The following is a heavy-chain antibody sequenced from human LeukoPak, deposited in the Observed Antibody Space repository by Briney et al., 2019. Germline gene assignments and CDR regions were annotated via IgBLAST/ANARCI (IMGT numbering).Heavy chain of an antibody. CDR1: GFTFSTYA. J-gene: IGHJ6*02. CDR3: ARDLIPGYPYYYGMDV. D-gene: IGHD6-25*01. Sequence: PGGSLRLSCATSGFTFSTYAMQWVRQAPGKGLEWVAVISYDGSNKYYADSVKGRFTISRDNSKNTLYLQMNSLRAEDTAVYYCARDLIPGYPYYYGMDVWGQGTTVTVSS. CDR2: ISYDGSNK. V-gene: IGHV3-30-3*01.